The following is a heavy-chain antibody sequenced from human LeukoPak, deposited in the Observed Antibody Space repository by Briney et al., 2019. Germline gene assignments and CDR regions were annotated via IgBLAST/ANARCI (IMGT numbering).Heavy chain of an antibody. Sequence: SETLSLTCSVSGGSISTSNYYWGWIRQPPGKGLEWIGNIFYSGSTYYSPSLKSRVTISLDTSRNQFSLNLDSVTAADTAVYYCARGGRGTDYGDYHWFDPWGQGTLVTVSS. J-gene: IGHJ5*02. CDR1: GGSISTSNYY. CDR2: IFYSGST. V-gene: IGHV4-39*07. CDR3: ARGGRGTDYGDYHWFDP. D-gene: IGHD4-17*01.